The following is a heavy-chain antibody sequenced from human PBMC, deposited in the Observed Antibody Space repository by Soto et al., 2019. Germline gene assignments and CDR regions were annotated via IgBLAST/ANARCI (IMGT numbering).Heavy chain of an antibody. J-gene: IGHJ4*02. Sequence: PGGSLRLSCAASGFTFSSYGMHWVRQAPGKGLEWVAVISHDGSNKYYADSVKGRFTISRDNSKNTLYLQMNSLRAEDTAVYYCARTWGSTNDYWGRGTLVTVSS. D-gene: IGHD3-16*01. V-gene: IGHV3-30*03. CDR2: ISHDGSNK. CDR1: GFTFSSYG. CDR3: ARTWGSTNDY.